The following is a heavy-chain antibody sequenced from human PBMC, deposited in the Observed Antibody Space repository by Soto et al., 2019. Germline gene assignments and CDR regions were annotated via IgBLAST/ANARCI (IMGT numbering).Heavy chain of an antibody. CDR3: AQDRHSLTQQIVDVY. D-gene: IGHD3-16*02. V-gene: IGHV1-18*01. CDR1: GYTFTDHG. J-gene: IGHJ4*02. Sequence: QIQLVQSGAEVKKPGASVKVSCKASGYTFTDHGISWVRQAPGQGLGWVGWISAFTDYTDYAQKFRGRVTMTRDKSTNTAYMELRSLTYDDTAVYYCAQDRHSLTQQIVDVYWGQGTLVTVSS. CDR2: ISAFTDYT.